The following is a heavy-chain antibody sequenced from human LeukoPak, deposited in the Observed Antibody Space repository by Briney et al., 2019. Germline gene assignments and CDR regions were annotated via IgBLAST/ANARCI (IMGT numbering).Heavy chain of an antibody. D-gene: IGHD2-21*01. CDR3: ARGVMAARLYYFDY. V-gene: IGHV3-23*01. Sequence: GGSLRLSCAASGFSFGSHPMNWGRQAPGKGLEWVSGITGSGDYTYYIDSVQGRFTISRDNSKNMLFLQMNSVRAEDTAVYYCARGVMAARLYYFDYWGRGILVTVSS. J-gene: IGHJ4*02. CDR2: ITGSGDYT. CDR1: GFSFGSHP.